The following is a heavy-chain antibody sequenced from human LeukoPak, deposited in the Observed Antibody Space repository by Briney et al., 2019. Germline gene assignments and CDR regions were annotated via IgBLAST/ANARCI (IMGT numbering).Heavy chain of an antibody. V-gene: IGHV3-7*05. Sequence: GGSLRLSCAASGFTFSNAWMSWVRQAPGEGLEWVAHINKDGSERNYVSSVEGRFSISRDNAKNSLSLQMNSLRVEDTAVYFCGRWAEGFDFWGQGTLVTVSS. CDR3: GRWAEGFDF. J-gene: IGHJ4*02. CDR1: GFTFSNAW. CDR2: INKDGSER.